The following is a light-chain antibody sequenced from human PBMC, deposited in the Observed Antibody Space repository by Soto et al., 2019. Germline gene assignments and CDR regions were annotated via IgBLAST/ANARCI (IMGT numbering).Light chain of an antibody. V-gene: IGKV1-5*01. CDR3: QKYNSYSYT. J-gene: IGKJ2*01. CDR1: QSISSW. CDR2: DAS. Sequence: DIQMTQSPSTLSASVGDRVTITCRASQSISSWLAWYQQKPGKAPKLLIYDASSLESGVPSRFGGSGSGTEFTLTISSLQPDDFATYYCQKYNSYSYTFGQGTKVEIK.